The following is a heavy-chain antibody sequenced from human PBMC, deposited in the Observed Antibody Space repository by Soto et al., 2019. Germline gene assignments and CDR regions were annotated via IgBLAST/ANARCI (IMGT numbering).Heavy chain of an antibody. V-gene: IGHV1-18*01. CDR2: ISAYNGNT. J-gene: IGHJ1*01. CDR3: AREPYGDYARGYFQH. CDR1: GYTFTSYG. D-gene: IGHD4-17*01. Sequence: QVQLVQSGAEVKKPGASVKVSCKASGYTFTSYGISWVRQAPGQGLEWMGWISAYNGNTNYAQKLQGRVTMTTDTSTSTDYMELRSLRSDDTAVYYCAREPYGDYARGYFQHWGQGTLVTVSS.